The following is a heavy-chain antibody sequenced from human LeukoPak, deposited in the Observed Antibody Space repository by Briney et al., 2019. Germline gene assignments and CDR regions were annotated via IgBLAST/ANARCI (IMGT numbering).Heavy chain of an antibody. Sequence: GESLQISCKGSGYSFTSYWIAWVRQMPGEGLECMGIIYPGDSDTRYSPSFQGQVTISADKSISTAYLQWSSLKASDTAMYYCARLPSGYAPGYFHLWGQGTLVTVAS. D-gene: IGHD3-22*01. V-gene: IGHV5-51*01. CDR3: ARLPSGYAPGYFHL. CDR1: GYSFTSYW. CDR2: IYPGDSDT. J-gene: IGHJ1*01.